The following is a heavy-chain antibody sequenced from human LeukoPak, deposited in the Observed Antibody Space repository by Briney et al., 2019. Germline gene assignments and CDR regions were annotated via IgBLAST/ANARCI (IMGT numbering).Heavy chain of an antibody. D-gene: IGHD3-22*01. CDR1: GGSISSYY. V-gene: IGHV4-4*07. CDR3: ARVGQAPPGGQYYYDSSGQGAFDI. CDR2: IYTSGST. J-gene: IGHJ3*02. Sequence: SETLSLTCTVSGGSISSYYWSWIRQPAGKGLEWIWRIYTSGSTNYNPSLKSRVTMSVDTSKNQFSLKLSSVTAADTAVYYCARVGQAPPGGQYYYDSSGQGAFDIWGQGTMVTVSS.